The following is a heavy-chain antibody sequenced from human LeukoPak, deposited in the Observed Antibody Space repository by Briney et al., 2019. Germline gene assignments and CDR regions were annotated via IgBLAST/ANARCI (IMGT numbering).Heavy chain of an antibody. Sequence: GGSLRLSCAASGFTFNNYDMHWVRQATGKGLEWVSHIGTGTDTHYSDSVKGRFTISRENAKNSLYLQMSSLRAGDTAVYYCARDRRADYGRNDDAFDIWGEGTMVTVSS. CDR3: ARDRRADYGRNDDAFDI. V-gene: IGHV3-13*01. CDR2: IGTGTDT. CDR1: GFTFNNYD. D-gene: IGHD4-17*01. J-gene: IGHJ3*02.